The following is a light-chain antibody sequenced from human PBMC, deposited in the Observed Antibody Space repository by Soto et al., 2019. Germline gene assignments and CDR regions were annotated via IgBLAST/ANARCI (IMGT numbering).Light chain of an antibody. CDR1: QSINIY. J-gene: IGKJ2*01. Sequence: IQMTQSPSSLSASVGDSVTVTCRASQSINIYLNWYQQKPGKAPTLLIYGASSLQSGVPSRFTGGGSRTDFTLTISSLQPKDFATYYCQQSYRSPYTFSQGTKLEIK. V-gene: IGKV1-39*01. CDR2: GAS. CDR3: QQSYRSPYT.